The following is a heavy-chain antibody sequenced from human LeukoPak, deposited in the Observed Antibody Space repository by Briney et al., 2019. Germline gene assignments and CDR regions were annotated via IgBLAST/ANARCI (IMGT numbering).Heavy chain of an antibody. D-gene: IGHD1-26*01. CDR2: IIPIFGTA. CDR1: GGTFSSYA. CDR3: ARDPLVGATTHGDY. V-gene: IGHV1-69*05. J-gene: IGHJ4*02. Sequence: SVKVSCKASGGTFSSYAISWVRQAPGQGLEWMGGIIPIFGTANYAQKFQGRVTITTDESTSTAYMELSSLRSEDTAVYYCARDPLVGATTHGDYWGQGTLVTVSS.